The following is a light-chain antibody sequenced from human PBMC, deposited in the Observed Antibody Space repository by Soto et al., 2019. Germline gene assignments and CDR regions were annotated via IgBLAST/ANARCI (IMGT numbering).Light chain of an antibody. CDR1: QGIITN. J-gene: IGKJ1*01. Sequence: IVMTQSPGTLAVSPGERATLCCGASQGIITNLAWYHQKPGQATRLLIFGASTRATGVPARFSGSGSGTEFTLTISSLQSADFGVYYCQQYYTWPRGTFGQGTKVEI. CDR3: QQYYTWPRGT. CDR2: GAS. V-gene: IGKV3-15*01.